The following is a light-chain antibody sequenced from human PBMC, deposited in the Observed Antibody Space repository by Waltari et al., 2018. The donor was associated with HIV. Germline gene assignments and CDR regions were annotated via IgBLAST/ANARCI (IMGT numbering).Light chain of an antibody. V-gene: IGLV2-14*01. CDR2: EVS. CDR1: SSDVGGHNF. J-gene: IGLJ1*01. Sequence: QSALTQSASVSGSPGQSITISCTGTSSDVGGHNFVSWYQHHPGKAPKLMSYEVSNRPSGVSHRFSGSKSGNTASLTISGRQPEDEADYYCTSYTTTACYVFGTGTKVTVL. CDR3: TSYTTTACYV.